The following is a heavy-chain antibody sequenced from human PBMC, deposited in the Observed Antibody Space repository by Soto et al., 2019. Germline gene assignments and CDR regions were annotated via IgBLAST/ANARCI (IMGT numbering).Heavy chain of an antibody. CDR3: ARDMVGGSSSWYEGVFAFDI. V-gene: IGHV4-59*01. J-gene: IGHJ3*02. CDR1: GGSISSYY. CDR2: IYYSGST. Sequence: QVQLQESGPGLVKPSETLSLTCTVSGGSISSYYWSWIRQPPGKGLEWIGYIYYSGSTNYNPSLXXRVTFSVDTSXXQXSXXLSSVTDADTAVYYCARDMVGGSSSWYEGVFAFDIWGPGTMVTVSS. D-gene: IGHD6-13*01.